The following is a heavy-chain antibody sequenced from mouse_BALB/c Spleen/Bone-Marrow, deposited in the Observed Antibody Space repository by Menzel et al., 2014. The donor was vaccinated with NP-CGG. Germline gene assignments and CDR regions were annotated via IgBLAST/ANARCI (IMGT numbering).Heavy chain of an antibody. CDR1: GYSFTGYY. CDR2: VNPNNGGT. J-gene: IGHJ2*01. D-gene: IGHD1-2*01. V-gene: IGHV1-34*01. CDR3: VRLEHYYGYYFDH. Sequence: VQLQQSGPDLVKPGASVQISCKASGYSFTGYYLHWVKQSQGQSLEWIGRVNPNNGGTGYNQKFKGKAILAVDKSSSTAYMELRSLTSEDSAVYYCVRLEHYYGYYFDHWGQGTTLTVSS.